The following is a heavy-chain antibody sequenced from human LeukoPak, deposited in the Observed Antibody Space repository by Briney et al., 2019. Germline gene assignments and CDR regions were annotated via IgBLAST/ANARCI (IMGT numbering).Heavy chain of an antibody. V-gene: IGHV3-23*01. CDR3: ARDYADYVPNFFFDY. J-gene: IGHJ4*02. CDR2: ISGGGETT. Sequence: GGSLRLSCAASGFTFNNYAMNWVRQAPGKGLEWVSSISGGGETTYYADSAKGRFTISRDNSQNTLYLQMNSLRAEDTVVYYCARDYADYVPNFFFDYWGQGTLVTVSS. D-gene: IGHD4-17*01. CDR1: GFTFNNYA.